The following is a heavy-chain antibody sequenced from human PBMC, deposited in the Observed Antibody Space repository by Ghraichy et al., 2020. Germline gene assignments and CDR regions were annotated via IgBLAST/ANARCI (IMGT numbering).Heavy chain of an antibody. J-gene: IGHJ4*02. CDR1: GFTFSSYA. Sequence: GESLNISCAASGFTFSSYAMNWVRQAPGKGLEWVSVISGSDGSTYYADSVKGRFTISRDNSKNTLYLQMNSLRAEDTAVYYCAKSGGSGSYSVFFDYWGQGTLVTVSS. CDR2: ISGSDGST. V-gene: IGHV3-23*01. D-gene: IGHD3-10*01. CDR3: AKSGGSGSYSVFFDY.